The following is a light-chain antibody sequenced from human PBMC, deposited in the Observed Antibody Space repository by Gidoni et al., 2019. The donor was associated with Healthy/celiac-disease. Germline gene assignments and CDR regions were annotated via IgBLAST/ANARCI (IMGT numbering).Light chain of an antibody. V-gene: IGLV1-44*01. CDR3: AAWDDSLNGQV. Sequence: QSVLPQPPSASGTPGQRVTISCSGSSSNIGSNTVNWYQQLPGTAPKLLIYSNNQRPSGVPDRFSGSKSGTSASLASSGRQSEDEADYDCAAWDDSLNGQVFGGGTKLTVL. J-gene: IGLJ2*01. CDR1: SSNIGSNT. CDR2: SNN.